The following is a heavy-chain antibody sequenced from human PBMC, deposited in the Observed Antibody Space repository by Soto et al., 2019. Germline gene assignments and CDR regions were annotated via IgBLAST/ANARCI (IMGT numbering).Heavy chain of an antibody. Sequence: PVGSLRLSCAASGFTFSDYYMSWIRQAPGKGLEWVSYISSSGSTIYYADSVKGRFTISRDNAKNSLYLQMNSLRAEDTAVYYCARDIAVAGTTPGGGYYYGMDVWGQGTTVTVSS. D-gene: IGHD6-19*01. V-gene: IGHV3-11*01. CDR2: ISSSGSTI. CDR1: GFTFSDYY. CDR3: ARDIAVAGTTPGGGYYYGMDV. J-gene: IGHJ6*02.